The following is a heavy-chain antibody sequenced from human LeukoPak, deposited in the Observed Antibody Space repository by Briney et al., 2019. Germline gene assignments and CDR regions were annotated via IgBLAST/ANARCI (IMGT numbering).Heavy chain of an antibody. CDR2: INPNSGGT. Sequence: ASVKVSFKASGYTFTGYNMQWLRQAPGQGLEWMGWINPNSGGTNYAQKFQGRVTMTRDTSIGTAYVELSRLRSDDTAVYYCARDGHFDNWGQGTLVTVSS. J-gene: IGHJ4*02. CDR1: GYTFTGYN. V-gene: IGHV1-2*02. CDR3: ARDGHFDN.